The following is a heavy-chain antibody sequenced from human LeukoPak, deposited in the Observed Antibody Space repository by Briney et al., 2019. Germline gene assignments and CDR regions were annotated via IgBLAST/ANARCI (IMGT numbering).Heavy chain of an antibody. CDR3: ARWYSSSSGWFDP. D-gene: IGHD6-13*01. J-gene: IGHJ5*02. CDR2: IWYDGSNK. CDR1: GFTFSSYS. Sequence: GGSLRLSCAASGFTFSSYSMHWVRQAPGKGLEWVAVIWYDGSNKYYADSVKGRFTISRDNSKNTLYLQMNSLRAEDTAVYYCARWYSSSSGWFDPWGQGTLVTVSS. V-gene: IGHV3-33*01.